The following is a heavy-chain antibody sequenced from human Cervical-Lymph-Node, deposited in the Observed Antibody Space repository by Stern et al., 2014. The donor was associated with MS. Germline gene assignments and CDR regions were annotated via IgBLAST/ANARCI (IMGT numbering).Heavy chain of an antibody. CDR3: ALSSETSDRWYSLGYDL. Sequence: VQLEESGAEATKPGSSVKVSCKASGGTFSKFPSSWVRQAPGQGLEWMRGIFPVFGTPTYAQEFRGRVTITADVSTSTVYMELSSLRSDDTAVYYCALSSETSDRWYSLGYDLWGQGTLVTVSS. CDR1: GGTFSKFP. J-gene: IGHJ5*02. V-gene: IGHV1-69*01. D-gene: IGHD6-13*01. CDR2: IFPVFGTP.